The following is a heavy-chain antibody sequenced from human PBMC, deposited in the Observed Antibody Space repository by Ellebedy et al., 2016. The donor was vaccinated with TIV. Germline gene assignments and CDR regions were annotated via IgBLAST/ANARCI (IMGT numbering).Heavy chain of an antibody. CDR1: GGSISSYY. CDR3: ASGHLPLNI. CDR2: ISYSGDS. J-gene: IGHJ3*02. D-gene: IGHD3-9*01. V-gene: IGHV4-59*01. Sequence: SETLSLTXTVSGGSISSYYWSWIRQPPGKGLEYIGYISYSGDSTYNPSLESRVTMSVDTSKNQVSLKVNSVTAADTAVYYCASGHLPLNIWGQGTMVTVSS.